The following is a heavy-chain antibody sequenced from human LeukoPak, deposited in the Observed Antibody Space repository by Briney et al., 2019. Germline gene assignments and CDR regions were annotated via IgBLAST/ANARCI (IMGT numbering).Heavy chain of an antibody. D-gene: IGHD6-19*01. V-gene: IGHV3-43D*03. J-gene: IGHJ4*02. CDR1: GFTFDDYA. CDR3: AKGRLPIAVAAEYYFDY. Sequence: PGGSLRLSCAASGFTFDDYAMHWVRQAPGKGLEWVSLISWDGGSTYYADSVKGRFTISRDNSKNSLYLQMNSLRAEDTALYYCAKGRLPIAVAAEYYFDYWGQGTLVTVSS. CDR2: ISWDGGST.